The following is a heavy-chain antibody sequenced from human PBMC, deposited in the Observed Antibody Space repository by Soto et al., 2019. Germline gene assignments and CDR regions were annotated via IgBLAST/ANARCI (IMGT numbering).Heavy chain of an antibody. Sequence: GGSLRLSCAASGFTFSSYAMSWVRQAPGKGLEWVSAISGSGGSTYYADSVKGRFTISRDNSKNTLYLQMNSLRAEDTAVYYCAKALDWNYSPDKYYYYYYYMDVWGKGTTVTVSS. CDR2: ISGSGGST. J-gene: IGHJ6*03. D-gene: IGHD1-7*01. V-gene: IGHV3-23*01. CDR1: GFTFSSYA. CDR3: AKALDWNYSPDKYYYYYYYMDV.